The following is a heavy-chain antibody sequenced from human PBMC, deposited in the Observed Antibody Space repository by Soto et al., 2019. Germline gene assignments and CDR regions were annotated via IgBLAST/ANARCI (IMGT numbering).Heavy chain of an antibody. CDR1: GGSISSSSYY. Sequence: QLQLQESGPGLVKPSETLSLTCTVSGGSISSSSYYWGWIRQPPGKGLEWIGSIYYSGSTYYNPSLKSRVTISVDTSKNQFSLKLSSVTAADTAVYYCARGVQLERLDYWGQGTLVTVSS. CDR2: IYYSGST. CDR3: ARGVQLERLDY. J-gene: IGHJ4*02. V-gene: IGHV4-39*01. D-gene: IGHD1-1*01.